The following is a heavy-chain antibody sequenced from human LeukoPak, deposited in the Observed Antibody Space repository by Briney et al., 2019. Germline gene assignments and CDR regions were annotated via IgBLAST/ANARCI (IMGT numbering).Heavy chain of an antibody. V-gene: IGHV3-30*03. Sequence: QPGGSLRLSCAASGFPISAYALHWVRQAPGKGLEWVAIISFDASIEQYADSVRGRFTVSRDNSKNTVYLQMNSLRTDDTARYFCAREEEGELPDYWGQGTLVTVSS. D-gene: IGHD1-26*01. J-gene: IGHJ4*02. CDR3: AREEEGELPDY. CDR1: GFPISAYA. CDR2: ISFDASIE.